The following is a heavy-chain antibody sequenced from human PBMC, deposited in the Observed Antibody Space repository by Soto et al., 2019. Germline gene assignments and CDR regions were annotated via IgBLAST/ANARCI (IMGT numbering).Heavy chain of an antibody. CDR1: GFTFSNFW. J-gene: IGHJ4*02. CDR2: IDSDGSST. Sequence: PGGSLRLSCAASGFTFSNFWMHWVRQAPGKGLVWVSRIDSDGSSTTYADAVKGRFTISRDNAKNTLYRQMNSLRAEDTAVYYCARDPLLYGSTFDSWGQGTLVTVSS. D-gene: IGHD6-19*01. CDR3: ARDPLLYGSTFDS. V-gene: IGHV3-74*01.